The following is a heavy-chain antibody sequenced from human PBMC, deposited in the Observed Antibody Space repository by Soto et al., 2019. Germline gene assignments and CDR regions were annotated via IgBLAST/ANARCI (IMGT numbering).Heavy chain of an antibody. CDR1: GYTFTGYY. Sequence: ASVKVSCKASGYTFTGYYMHWVRQAPGQGLEWMGWINPNSGGTNYAQKFQGWVTMTRDTSISTAYMELSRLRSDDTAVYYCARSGSGSYYYYFDYWGQGTLVTVSS. J-gene: IGHJ4*02. CDR2: INPNSGGT. CDR3: ARSGSGSYYYYFDY. D-gene: IGHD3-10*01. V-gene: IGHV1-2*04.